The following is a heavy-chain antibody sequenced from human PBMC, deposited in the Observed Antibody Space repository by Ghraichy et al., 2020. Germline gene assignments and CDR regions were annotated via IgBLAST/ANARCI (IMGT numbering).Heavy chain of an antibody. V-gene: IGHV1-8*03. Sequence: ASVKVSCKASGYTFTSYDINWVRQATGQGLEWMGWMNPNSGNTGYAQKFQGRVTITRNTSISTAYMELSSLRSEDTAVYYCARSYYDFWSGSALFDYWGQGTLVTVSS. J-gene: IGHJ4*02. CDR1: GYTFTSYD. CDR2: MNPNSGNT. CDR3: ARSYYDFWSGSALFDY. D-gene: IGHD3-3*01.